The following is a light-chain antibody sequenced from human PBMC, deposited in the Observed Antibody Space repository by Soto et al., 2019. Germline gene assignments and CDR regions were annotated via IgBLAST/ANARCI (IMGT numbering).Light chain of an antibody. V-gene: IGKV1-5*03. Sequence: DIQMTQSPSTLSASVGDRVTITSRASQTIDSWLAWYQQRPGKPPNLLIYKASTLASGVPSRFSGSGSGTEFTLTISSLQPDDFATYYCHRHETYPLAFGGGTKVDIK. CDR3: HRHETYPLA. J-gene: IGKJ4*01. CDR1: QTIDSW. CDR2: KAS.